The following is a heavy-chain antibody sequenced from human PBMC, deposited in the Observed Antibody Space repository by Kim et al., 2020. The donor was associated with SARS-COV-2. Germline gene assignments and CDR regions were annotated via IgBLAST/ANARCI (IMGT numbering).Heavy chain of an antibody. CDR1: GFDFGTHS. CDR3: ARGGYCSSTSCYFYYYALDV. D-gene: IGHD2-2*01. CDR2: IGGASNYI. Sequence: WGSLRLSCAASGFDFGTHSMNWVRQAPGKGLEWVSSIGGASNYIYYADSVKGRFTISRDNAKNSLYLQMNSLRAEDTAVYYCARGGYCSSTSCYFYYYALDVWGQGTTVTVSS. J-gene: IGHJ6*02. V-gene: IGHV3-21*01.